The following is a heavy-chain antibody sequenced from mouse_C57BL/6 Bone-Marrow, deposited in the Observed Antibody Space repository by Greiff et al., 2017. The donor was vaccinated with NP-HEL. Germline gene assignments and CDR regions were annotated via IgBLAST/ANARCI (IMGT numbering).Heavy chain of an antibody. Sequence: VQLQQPGAELVMPGASVKLSCKASGYTFTSYWMHWVKQRPGQGLGWIGELDPSDSYTNYNQKFKGKSTLTVDKSSSTAYMQLSSLTSEDSAVYYCARGLIYYDYDGPWFAYWGQGTLVTVSA. CDR3: ARGLIYYDYDGPWFAY. J-gene: IGHJ3*01. V-gene: IGHV1-69*01. D-gene: IGHD2-4*01. CDR2: LDPSDSYT. CDR1: GYTFTSYW.